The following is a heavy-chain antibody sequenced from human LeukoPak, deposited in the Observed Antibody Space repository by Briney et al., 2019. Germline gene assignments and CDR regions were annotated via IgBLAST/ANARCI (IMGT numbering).Heavy chain of an antibody. CDR1: GGSISSSSYY. V-gene: IGHV4-39*07. CDR3: ARDDRFGELIDY. CDR2: IYYSGST. D-gene: IGHD3-10*01. J-gene: IGHJ4*02. Sequence: SETLSLTCTVSGGSISSSSYYWGWIRQPPGKGLEWIGSIYYSGSTYYNPSLKSRVTISVDTSKNQFSLKLSSVTAADTAVYYCARDDRFGELIDYWGQGTLVTVSS.